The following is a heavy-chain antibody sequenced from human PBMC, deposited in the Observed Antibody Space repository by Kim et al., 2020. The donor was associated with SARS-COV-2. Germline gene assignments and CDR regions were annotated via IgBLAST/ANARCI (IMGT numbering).Heavy chain of an antibody. J-gene: IGHJ6*02. D-gene: IGHD3-22*01. CDR2: ITGSGAGK. Sequence: GESLKISCAASGFMFNRYDMTWVRQAPGKGLEFVAFITGSGAGKVYADSVRGRFTISRDNSKNTMSLQMSGLRAEDTAIYYCTKDRPTSQYDSNGFALRPGDYFGLDVWGQGTTVTVSS. V-gene: IGHV3-23*01. CDR1: GFMFNRYD. CDR3: TKDRPTSQYDSNGFALRPGDYFGLDV.